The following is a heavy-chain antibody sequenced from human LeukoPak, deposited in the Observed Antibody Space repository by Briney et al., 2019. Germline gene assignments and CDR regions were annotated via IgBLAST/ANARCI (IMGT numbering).Heavy chain of an antibody. CDR3: AKNGGYSSGYHFDY. J-gene: IGHJ4*02. V-gene: IGHV3-30*18. D-gene: IGHD6-19*01. CDR1: GFTFSSYG. Sequence: GGSLRLSCAASGFTFSSYGMHWVRQAPGKGLEWVAVISYDGSNKYYADSVKGRFTISRDNSKNTLYLQMNSLRAEDTAVYYCAKNGGYSSGYHFDYWGQGTLVTVSS. CDR2: ISYDGSNK.